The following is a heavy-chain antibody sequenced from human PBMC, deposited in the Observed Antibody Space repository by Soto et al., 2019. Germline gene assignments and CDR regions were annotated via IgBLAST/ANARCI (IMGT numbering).Heavy chain of an antibody. CDR1: GGTFSSYT. CDR2: IIPILDIR. V-gene: IGHV1-69*04. J-gene: IGHJ3*02. CDR3: ARESGGSYYSAFDI. D-gene: IGHD2-15*01. Sequence: SVKVSCKASGGTFSSYTISWVRQAPGQGLEWMGRIIPILDIRNYAQKFQGRVTITADKSTSTAYMELSSLRSEDTALYYCARESGGSYYSAFDIWGQGTMVTVSS.